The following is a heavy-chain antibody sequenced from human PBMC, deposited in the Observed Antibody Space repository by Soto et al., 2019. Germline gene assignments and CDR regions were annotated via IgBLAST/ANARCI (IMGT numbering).Heavy chain of an antibody. V-gene: IGHV1-58*01. J-gene: IGHJ5*02. CDR1: GFTFSSSA. D-gene: IGHD3-9*01. CDR3: AAFDPGPMGFDP. CDR2: IVVGSGNT. Sequence: GASVKVSCKASGFTFSSSAVQWVRQARGQRLDWIGKIVVGSGNTNYAQKFQERVTITRDMSTSTAYVELSSLRSEDTAFYYCAAFDPGPMGFDPWGQGTLVTVSS.